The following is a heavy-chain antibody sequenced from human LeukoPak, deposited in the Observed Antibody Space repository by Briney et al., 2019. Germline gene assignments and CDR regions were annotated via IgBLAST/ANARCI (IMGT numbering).Heavy chain of an antibody. Sequence: GGSLRLSCAASGFTFSSYWMHWVRQAPGKGLVWVSCIKGDGSSANYADSVKGRFTISRDNAKNTLYLQMNSPRAEDTAVYYCTRDYVWFGLDYGGQGTLVTVSS. CDR1: GFTFSSYW. J-gene: IGHJ4*02. D-gene: IGHD3-16*01. CDR3: TRDYVWFGLDY. CDR2: IKGDGSSA. V-gene: IGHV3-74*01.